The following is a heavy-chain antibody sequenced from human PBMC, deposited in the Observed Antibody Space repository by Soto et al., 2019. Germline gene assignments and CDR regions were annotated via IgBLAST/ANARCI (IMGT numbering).Heavy chain of an antibody. D-gene: IGHD3-22*01. J-gene: IGHJ5*02. CDR2: IFSNDEK. Sequence: QVTLKESGPVLVKPTETLTLTCTVSGFSLSNARMGVSWIRQPPGKALEWLAHIFSNDEKSYSTSLKSRLTISKDTSKSQVVLTMTNMDPVETATYYCARISEYYYDRGFDPWGQGTLVTVSS. CDR1: GFSLSNARMG. V-gene: IGHV2-26*01. CDR3: ARISEYYYDRGFDP.